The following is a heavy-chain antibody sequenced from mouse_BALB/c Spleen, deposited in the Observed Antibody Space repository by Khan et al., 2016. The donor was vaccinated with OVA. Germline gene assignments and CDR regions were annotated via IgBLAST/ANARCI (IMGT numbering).Heavy chain of an antibody. CDR3: TRSYFFGYYFDQ. J-gene: IGHJ2*01. Sequence: EVELVESGGGLVQPGGSRKLSCVASGFTFSGFGMHWVRQAPEKGLEWVAYISGDSSTIYYTDTVKGRFTISRDNPRNTLFLQMTSLRSEDMAMYYCTRSYFFGYYFDQWGQGTTLTVSS. CDR2: ISGDSSTI. V-gene: IGHV5-17*02. CDR1: GFTFSGFG. D-gene: IGHD1-1*01.